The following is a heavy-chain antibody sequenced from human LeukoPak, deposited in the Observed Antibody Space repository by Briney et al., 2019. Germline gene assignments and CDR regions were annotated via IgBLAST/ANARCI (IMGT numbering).Heavy chain of an antibody. CDR2: ISAYNGNT. V-gene: IGHV1-18*01. D-gene: IGHD3-3*01. CDR1: GYTFTSYG. CDR3: ARSLRFLEWPPSDY. J-gene: IGHJ4*02. Sequence: ASVKVSCKASGYTFTSYGISWVRQAPGQGLEWMGWISAYNGNTNYAQKLQGRVTMTTDTSTSTAYMELRSLRSDDTAVYYCARSLRFLEWPPSDYWGQGTLATVSS.